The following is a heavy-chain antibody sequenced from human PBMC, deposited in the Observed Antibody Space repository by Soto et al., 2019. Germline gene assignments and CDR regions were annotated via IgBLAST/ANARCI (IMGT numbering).Heavy chain of an antibody. J-gene: IGHJ5*02. D-gene: IGHD3-9*01. CDR3: ARAHPLRYFDWLLSWFDP. CDR2: IYYSGST. V-gene: IGHV4-31*03. Sequence: SETLSLTCTVSGGSISSGGYYWSWIRQHPGKGLEWIGYIYYSGSTYYNPSLKSRVTISVDTSKNQFSLKLSSVTAADTAVYYCARAHPLRYFDWLLSWFDPWGQGTLVTVS. CDR1: GGSISSGGYY.